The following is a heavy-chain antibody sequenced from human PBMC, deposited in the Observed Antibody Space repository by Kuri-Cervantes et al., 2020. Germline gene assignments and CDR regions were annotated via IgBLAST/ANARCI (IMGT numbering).Heavy chain of an antibody. CDR3: ARLGVAGALNY. D-gene: IGHD3-16*01. CDR1: GGSFSGYY. V-gene: IGHV3-11*01. J-gene: IGHJ4*02. Sequence: LSLTCAVYGGSFSGYYMSWIRQAPGKGLEWVSYISSSGSTIYYADSVKGRFTISRDNAKNSLYLQMNSLRAEDTAVYYCARLGVAGALNYWGQGTLVTVSS. CDR2: ISSSGSTI.